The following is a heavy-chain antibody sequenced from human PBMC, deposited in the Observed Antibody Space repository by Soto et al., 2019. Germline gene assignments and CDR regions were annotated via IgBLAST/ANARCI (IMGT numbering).Heavy chain of an antibody. CDR2: IIPTFGTG. V-gene: IGHV1-69*06. Sequence: QVLLVQSGPEVKKPGSSVNVSCKASGGTFNNYAINWVRQAPGQGLEWMGGIIPTFGTGNHAQKFQGGVKTTADKSKTTSYMELNSLRSEDTAIYYFAGFDGTLAWGGLSSPYEMDVWGQGTTVIVSS. J-gene: IGHJ6*02. CDR1: GGTFNNYA. CDR3: AGFDGTLAWGGLSSPYEMDV. D-gene: IGHD3-10*01.